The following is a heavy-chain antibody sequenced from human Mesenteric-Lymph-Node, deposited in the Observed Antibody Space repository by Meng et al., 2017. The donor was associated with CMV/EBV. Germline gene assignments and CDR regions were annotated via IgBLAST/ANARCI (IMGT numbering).Heavy chain of an antibody. CDR2: VYHIEST. Sequence: TCTVSGDSIGGGGDHWGWVRQPPGKGLEWIGNVYHIESTVYNPSLKSRVTISLDTSKNQFSLRLSSVTAADTAVYYCGRHPPYKPFDFWSQGTLVTVSS. CDR1: GDSIGGGGDH. J-gene: IGHJ4*02. V-gene: IGHV4-39*01. CDR3: GRHPPYKPFDF. D-gene: IGHD1-14*01.